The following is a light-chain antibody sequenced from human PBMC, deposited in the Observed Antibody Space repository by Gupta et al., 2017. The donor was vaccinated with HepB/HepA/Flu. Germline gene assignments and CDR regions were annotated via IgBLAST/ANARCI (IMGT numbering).Light chain of an antibody. Sequence: QSVLTQPPSASGTPGPRVTISCSGSSSNIGYNYVYWYQQLPGTAPKLLIYRNNQRPSGVPDRFSGSKSGTSASLAISGLRSEDEADYYCAAWDDSLSGPVFGGGTKLTVL. CDR1: SSNIGYNY. CDR2: RNN. CDR3: AAWDDSLSGPV. J-gene: IGLJ2*01. V-gene: IGLV1-47*01.